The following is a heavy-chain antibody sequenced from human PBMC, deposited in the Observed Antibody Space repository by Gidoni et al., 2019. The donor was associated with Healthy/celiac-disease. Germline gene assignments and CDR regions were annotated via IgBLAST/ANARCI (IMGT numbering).Heavy chain of an antibody. Sequence: EVQLVESGGGLVKPGGSLRLSCAASGFTFSSYSMNWVRQAPGKGLEWVSSISSSSSYIYYADSVKGRFTISRDNAKNSLYLQMNSLRAEDTAVYYCARDVSLGATPWYMDVWGKGTTVTVSS. D-gene: IGHD1-26*01. CDR3: ARDVSLGATPWYMDV. V-gene: IGHV3-21*01. CDR2: ISSSSSYI. CDR1: GFTFSSYS. J-gene: IGHJ6*03.